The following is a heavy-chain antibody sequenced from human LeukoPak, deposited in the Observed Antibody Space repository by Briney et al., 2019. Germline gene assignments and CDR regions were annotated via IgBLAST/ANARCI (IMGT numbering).Heavy chain of an antibody. CDR3: GDLGSTGTDH. J-gene: IGHJ6*02. CDR1: GFTFSPHY. D-gene: IGHD4-17*01. Sequence: PGGSLRLSCVASGFTFSPHYMDWVRQSPGQGLEWVGLIRNKADGYTTIYAASVKGRFTISRDDSKNSVYLQMDSLKTEDTAVYYCGDLGSTGTDHWGQGTTVTVSS. CDR2: IRNKADGYTT. V-gene: IGHV3-72*01.